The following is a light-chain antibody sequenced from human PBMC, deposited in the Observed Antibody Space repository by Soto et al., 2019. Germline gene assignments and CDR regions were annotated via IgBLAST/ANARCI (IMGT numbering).Light chain of an antibody. Sequence: IQMTQSPFTLSASVGDRFTITCRASQSISSWLAWYQQKPGKAPKLLIYDASSLESGVPSRFSGSGSGTEFTLTISSLQPDDFATYYCQQYNSYWTFGQGTKVDIK. CDR1: QSISSW. V-gene: IGKV1-5*01. CDR3: QQYNSYWT. CDR2: DAS. J-gene: IGKJ1*01.